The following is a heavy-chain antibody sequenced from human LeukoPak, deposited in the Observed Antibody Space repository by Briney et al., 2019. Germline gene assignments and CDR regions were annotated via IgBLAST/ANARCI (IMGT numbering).Heavy chain of an antibody. CDR1: GYTFTGYY. Sequence: ASVKVSCKASGYTFTGYYMHWVRQAPGQGLEWMGWINPNSGGTNYAQKFQGRVTMTRDTSITTAYMELSSLRSGDTAVYYCVRIHYGPDYWGQGTLVTVSS. D-gene: IGHD4-17*01. J-gene: IGHJ4*02. V-gene: IGHV1-2*02. CDR3: VRIHYGPDY. CDR2: INPNSGGT.